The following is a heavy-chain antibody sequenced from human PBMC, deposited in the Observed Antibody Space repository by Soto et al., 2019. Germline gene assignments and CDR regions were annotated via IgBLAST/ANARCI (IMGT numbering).Heavy chain of an antibody. J-gene: IGHJ4*02. CDR2: ISSSYSII. Sequence: QVQLVESGGGLVKPGGSLRLSCAASGFTFSDSYMNWIRQAPGKGLEWVSYISSSYSIIYYSDSVKGRFIISRDNAKNSLYLPMNSLSAEDTAVYYCARELGYYDSSGYFDYWGQGTLATVSS. CDR3: ARELGYYDSSGYFDY. CDR1: GFTFSDSY. V-gene: IGHV3-11*01. D-gene: IGHD3-22*01.